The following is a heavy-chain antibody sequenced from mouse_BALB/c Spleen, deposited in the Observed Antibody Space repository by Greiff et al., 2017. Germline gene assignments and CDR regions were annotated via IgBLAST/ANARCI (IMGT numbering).Heavy chain of an antibody. CDR1: GFTFSSFG. V-gene: IGHV5-17*02. D-gene: IGHD1-1*01. CDR2: ISSGSSTI. Sequence: EVHLVESGGGLVQPGGSRKLSCAASGFTFSSFGMHWVRQAPEKGLEWVAYISSGSSTIYYADTVKGRFTISRDNPKNTLFLQMTSLRSEDTAMYYCARSPSLGSYYYAMDYWGQGTSVTVSS. J-gene: IGHJ4*01. CDR3: ARSPSLGSYYYAMDY.